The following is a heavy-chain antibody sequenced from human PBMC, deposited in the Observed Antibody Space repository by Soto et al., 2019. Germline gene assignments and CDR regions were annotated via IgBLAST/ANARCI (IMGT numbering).Heavy chain of an antibody. CDR2: INHSGST. V-gene: IGHV4-34*01. Sequence: QVQLQQWGAGLLKPSETLSLTCAVYGGSFSGYYWSWIRQPPGKGLEWIGEINHSGSTNYNPSLTSRVPISVDTSKNQFSLKLSSVTAADTAVYYCARGRSRALYYYYYGMDVWGQGTTVTVSS. CDR1: GGSFSGYY. CDR3: ARGRSRALYYYYYGMDV. J-gene: IGHJ6*02.